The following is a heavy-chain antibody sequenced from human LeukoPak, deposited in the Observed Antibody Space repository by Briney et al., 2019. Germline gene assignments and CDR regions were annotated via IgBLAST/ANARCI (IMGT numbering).Heavy chain of an antibody. Sequence: SETLSLTCAVYGGSFRGYYWSWIRQPPGKGLEWIGEINHSGSTNYNPSLKSRVTISVDTSKNQFSLKLSSVTAADTAVYYCARGPLRGIVATILFSHYYYGMDVWGQGTTVTVSS. V-gene: IGHV4-34*01. CDR2: INHSGST. J-gene: IGHJ6*02. CDR3: ARGPLRGIVATILFSHYYYGMDV. D-gene: IGHD5-12*01. CDR1: GGSFRGYY.